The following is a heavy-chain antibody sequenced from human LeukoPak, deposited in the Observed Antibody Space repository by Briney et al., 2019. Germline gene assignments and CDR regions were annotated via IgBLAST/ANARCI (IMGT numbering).Heavy chain of an antibody. V-gene: IGHV1-2*02. Sequence: GASVKVSCKASGYTFTGYYMHWVRQAPGQGLEWRGWINPNSGGTNYAQKFQGRVTMTRDTSISTAYMELSRLRSDDTAVYYCARAHDPYCGGDCADAFDIWGQGTMVTVSS. CDR2: INPNSGGT. J-gene: IGHJ3*02. CDR1: GYTFTGYY. D-gene: IGHD2-21*02. CDR3: ARAHDPYCGGDCADAFDI.